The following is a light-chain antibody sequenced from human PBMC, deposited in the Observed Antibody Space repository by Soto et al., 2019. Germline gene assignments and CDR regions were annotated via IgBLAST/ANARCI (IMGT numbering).Light chain of an antibody. Sequence: TFLVWYQQKPAQAPRLLIYDASHRATGIPARFSGSGSGTDFTLTISSLQPEDAAVYYCQQRSNWPPITFGQGTRLEIK. J-gene: IGKJ5*01. CDR3: QQRSNWPPIT. CDR2: DAS. CDR1: TF. V-gene: IGKV3-11*01.